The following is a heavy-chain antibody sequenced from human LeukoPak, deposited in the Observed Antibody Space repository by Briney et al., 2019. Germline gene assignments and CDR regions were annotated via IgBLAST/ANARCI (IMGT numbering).Heavy chain of an antibody. V-gene: IGHV5-51*01. CDR2: IYPGDSDT. J-gene: IGHJ4*02. CDR3: ARQVVGSIAARDYYFDY. D-gene: IGHD6-6*01. Sequence: GESLKISCKGSGYSFTSYWIGWVRQMPGKGLEWMGIIYPGDSDTRYSPSFQGQVTISADKSISTAYLQWSSLKASDTAMYYCARQVVGSIAARDYYFDYWGQGTLVIVSS. CDR1: GYSFTSYW.